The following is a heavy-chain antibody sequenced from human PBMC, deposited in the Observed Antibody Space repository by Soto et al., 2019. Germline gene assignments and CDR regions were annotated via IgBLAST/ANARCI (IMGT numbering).Heavy chain of an antibody. Sequence: GESLKISCAASGFTFSNAWMSWVRQAPGKGLEWVGRIKSKTDGGTTDYAAPVKGRFTISRDDSKNTLYLQMNSLKTEDPAGDYCTTESSPSGGYRGQGTLVTVSS. J-gene: IGHJ4*02. CDR2: IKSKTDGGTT. D-gene: IGHD6-13*01. CDR1: GFTFSNAW. CDR3: TTESSPSGGY. V-gene: IGHV3-15*01.